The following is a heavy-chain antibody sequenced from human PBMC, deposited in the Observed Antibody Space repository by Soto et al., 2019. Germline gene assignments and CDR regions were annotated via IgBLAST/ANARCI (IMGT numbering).Heavy chain of an antibody. Sequence: GESLKISCAASGFTFSDHYMDWVRQAPGKGLEWVGRTRKKSNGYTTEYAASVKGRFTISRDDSKNSLYLQMNSLKTEDTAVYYCTRVSGSFHFDYWGQGTLVTVSS. CDR3: TRVSGSFHFDY. D-gene: IGHD3-10*01. CDR2: TRKKSNGYTT. CDR1: GFTFSDHY. V-gene: IGHV3-72*01. J-gene: IGHJ4*02.